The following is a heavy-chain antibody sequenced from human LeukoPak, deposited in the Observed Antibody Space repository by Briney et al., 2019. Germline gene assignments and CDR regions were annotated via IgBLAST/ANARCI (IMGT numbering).Heavy chain of an antibody. CDR2: IFHSGST. V-gene: IGHV4-39*01. CDR1: GDSITNSNFC. CDR3: AGRGIVTGYFDF. J-gene: IGHJ4*02. D-gene: IGHD3-9*01. Sequence: SETLSLTCTVSGDSITNSNFCWGWIRQSPGKGLEWIGSIFHSGSTNYNPSLKSRVTISVDTSKNQFYLSVRSVTAAETALYYCAGRGIVTGYFDFWGRGTLVTVSS.